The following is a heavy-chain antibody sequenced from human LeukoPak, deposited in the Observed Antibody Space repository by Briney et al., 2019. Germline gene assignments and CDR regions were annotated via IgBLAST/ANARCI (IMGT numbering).Heavy chain of an antibody. V-gene: IGHV3-23*01. CDR1: GFTFSSFA. CDR2: ISGRGGST. J-gene: IGHJ6*02. CDR3: AKDLQGHYDLDV. Sequence: PGGSLRLSCAASGFTFSSFAMNWARQAPGKGLEWVSGISGRGGSTHYSDSVRGRFTISRDNSKNTLYLQMHSLTAEGTAVYFCAKDLQGHYDLDVWGQGTTVTVSS.